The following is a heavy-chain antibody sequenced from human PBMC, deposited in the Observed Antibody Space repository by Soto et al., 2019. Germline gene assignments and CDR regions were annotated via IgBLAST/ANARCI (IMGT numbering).Heavy chain of an antibody. CDR2: VYYSGTT. CDR1: GGSISSYY. Sequence: QVQLQESGPGLVKPSETLSLTCTVSGGSISSYYWTWIRQPPGKGLEWVGYVYYSGTTYYNPSLQSRFTISVDTSKNQFSLKVKSVTAADTAIYYCARAGSTWRYFFDYWGQGSLVTVSS. J-gene: IGHJ4*02. D-gene: IGHD6-13*01. V-gene: IGHV4-59*01. CDR3: ARAGSTWRYFFDY.